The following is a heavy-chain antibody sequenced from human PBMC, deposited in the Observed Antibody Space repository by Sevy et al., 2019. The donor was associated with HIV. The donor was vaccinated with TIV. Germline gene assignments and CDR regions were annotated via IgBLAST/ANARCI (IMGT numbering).Heavy chain of an antibody. CDR2: IIPIFGTA. J-gene: IGHJ1*01. CDR1: GGTFSSYA. CDR3: ARFLEEYSSSATAEYFQH. D-gene: IGHD6-6*01. V-gene: IGHV1-69*13. Sequence: ASVKVSCKASGGTFSSYAISWVRQAPGQGLEWMGGIIPIFGTANYAQKFQGRVTITADESTSTAYMELSSLRSEDTAVYYCARFLEEYSSSATAEYFQHWGQGTLVTVSS.